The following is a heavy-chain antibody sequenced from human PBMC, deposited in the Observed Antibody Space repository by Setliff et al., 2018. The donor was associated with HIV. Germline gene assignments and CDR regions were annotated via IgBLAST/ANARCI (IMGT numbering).Heavy chain of an antibody. V-gene: IGHV4-38-2*01. CDR1: GYSISSGYY. J-gene: IGHJ4*02. Sequence: PSETLSLTCAVSGYSISSGYYWGWIRQPPGKGLEGIGSIYHSGSTYYNPSLKSRVTISVDTSKNQFSLKLSSVTAADTAVYYCASNQQLVHFDYWGQGTLVTVSS. D-gene: IGHD6-13*01. CDR2: IYHSGST. CDR3: ASNQQLVHFDY.